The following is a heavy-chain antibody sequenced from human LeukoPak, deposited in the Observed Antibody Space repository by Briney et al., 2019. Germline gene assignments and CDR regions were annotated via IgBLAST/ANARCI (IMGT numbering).Heavy chain of an antibody. CDR2: IIPIFGTA. Sequence: ASVKVSCKASGGTFSSYAISWVRQAPGQGLEWMGGIIPIFGTANYAQKFQGRDTITADESTSTAYMELSSLRSEDTAVYYCARDVGGSGWSGVAFDIWGQGTMVTVSS. J-gene: IGHJ3*02. CDR1: GGTFSSYA. D-gene: IGHD6-19*01. CDR3: ARDVGGSGWSGVAFDI. V-gene: IGHV1-69*13.